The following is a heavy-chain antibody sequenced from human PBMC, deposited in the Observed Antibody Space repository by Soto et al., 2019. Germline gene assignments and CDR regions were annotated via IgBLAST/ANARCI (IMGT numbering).Heavy chain of an antibody. D-gene: IGHD2-2*02. J-gene: IGHJ6*02. V-gene: IGHV1-69*01. CDR3: ARDLSEYQLLYDYYYYGMDV. CDR1: GGTFSSYA. CDR2: IIPIFGTA. Sequence: QVQLVQSGAEVKKPGSSVKVSCKASGGTFSSYAISWVRQAPGQGLEWMGGIIPIFGTANYAQKFQGRVTITADEYTSTAYMELSSLRSEDTAVYYCARDLSEYQLLYDYYYYGMDVWGQGTTVTVSS.